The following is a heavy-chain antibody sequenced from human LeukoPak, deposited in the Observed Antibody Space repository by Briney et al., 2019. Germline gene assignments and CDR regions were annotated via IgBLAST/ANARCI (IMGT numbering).Heavy chain of an antibody. CDR1: RVTFSSYA. J-gene: IGHJ3*02. D-gene: IGHD3-10*01. CDR2: IIPIFGTA. V-gene: IGHV1-69*06. CDR3: ARGRFGRGAFDI. Sequence: GASVKVSCKASRVTFSSYAISWVRQAPGQGLEWMGGIIPIFGTANYAQKFQGRVTITADKSTSTAYMELSSLRSEDTAVYYCARGRFGRGAFDIWGQGTMVTVSS.